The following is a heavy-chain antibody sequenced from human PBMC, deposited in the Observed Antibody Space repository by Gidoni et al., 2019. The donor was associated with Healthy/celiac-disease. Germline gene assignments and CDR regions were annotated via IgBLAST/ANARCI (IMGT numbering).Heavy chain of an antibody. Sequence: QVQLVQSGAEVTQTGASVKVSCKVSGSTLTELSMHWVRQAPGKGLEWMGGFDPEDGETIYAQKFQGRVTMTEDTSTDSAYIELSSLRSEDTAVYYGATEVRVGASTVIDSWGQGTLVTVSS. D-gene: IGHD1-26*01. J-gene: IGHJ4*02. CDR3: ATEVRVGASTVIDS. CDR2: FDPEDGET. V-gene: IGHV1-24*01. CDR1: GSTLTELS.